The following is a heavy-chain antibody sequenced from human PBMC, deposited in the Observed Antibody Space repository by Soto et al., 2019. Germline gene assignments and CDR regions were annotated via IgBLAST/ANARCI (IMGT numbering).Heavy chain of an antibody. CDR2: ISYDGSNK. CDR3: AKVRADQKYYYYYGMDV. CDR1: GFTFSSYG. V-gene: IGHV3-30*18. Sequence: QVQLVESGGGVVQPGRSLRLSCAASGFTFSSYGMHWVRQAPGKGLEWVAVISYDGSNKYYADSVNGRFTISGDKSKNTLYQQMTGLRAEDTAVYYCAKVRADQKYYYYYGMDVCSHGTPVTVSS. J-gene: IGHJ6*02. D-gene: IGHD3-10*01.